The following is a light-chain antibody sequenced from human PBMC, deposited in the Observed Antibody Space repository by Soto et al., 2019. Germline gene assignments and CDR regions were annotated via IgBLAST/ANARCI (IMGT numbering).Light chain of an antibody. J-gene: IGKJ1*01. CDR2: DAS. V-gene: IGKV3D-20*02. CDR3: HQRGSWPRGT. Sequence: EVVLTQSPATLSLSPGERATLSCRASQSVSSSYLAWYQQKPGQAPRLLIYDASNRATGIPARFSGSGSGTDFTLTISSLEPEDFAVYYCHQRGSWPRGTFGQGTKVDIK. CDR1: QSVSSSY.